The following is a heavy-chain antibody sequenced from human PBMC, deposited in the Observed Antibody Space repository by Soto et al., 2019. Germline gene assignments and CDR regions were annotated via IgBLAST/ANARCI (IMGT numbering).Heavy chain of an antibody. CDR3: ARVPSP. Sequence: QLQLQESGSGLFKPSQTLSLTCAVSGGSISSGGYSWSWIRQPPGKGLEWIGYIYHSGSTYYNPSLKSRVTISVDRSKNQFSLKMSSVTAADTAVYYCARVPSPWGQGTLVTVSS. V-gene: IGHV4-30-2*01. J-gene: IGHJ5*02. CDR1: GGSISSGGYS. CDR2: IYHSGST.